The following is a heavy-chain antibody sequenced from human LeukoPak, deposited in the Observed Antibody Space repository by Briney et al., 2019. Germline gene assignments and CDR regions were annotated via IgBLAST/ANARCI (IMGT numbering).Heavy chain of an antibody. CDR1: GYTFTSYG. J-gene: IGHJ6*02. V-gene: IGHV1-18*01. CDR3: ARDLLWFGELLPPYYYGMDV. CDR2: ISAYNGNT. Sequence: ASVTVSCTASGYTFTSYGISWMRQAPGQGLEWMGWISAYNGNTNYAQKLQGRVTMTTDTSTSTAYMELRSLRSDDTAVYYCARDLLWFGELLPPYYYGMDVWGQGTTVTVSS. D-gene: IGHD3-10*01.